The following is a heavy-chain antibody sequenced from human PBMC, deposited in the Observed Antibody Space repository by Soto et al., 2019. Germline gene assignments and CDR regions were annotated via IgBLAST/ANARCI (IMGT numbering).Heavy chain of an antibody. CDR1: GYTFTSYY. D-gene: IGHD6-6*01. V-gene: IGHV1-46*01. CDR2: INPSGGSA. J-gene: IGHJ6*02. Sequence: GASVKVSCKASGYTFTSYYMHWVRQAPGQGLEWMGIINPSGGSASYAQKFQGRVTMTRDTSTSTVYMELSSLRSEDTAVYYCAREAAARGFYYGMDVWGQGTTVTVSS. CDR3: AREAAARGFYYGMDV.